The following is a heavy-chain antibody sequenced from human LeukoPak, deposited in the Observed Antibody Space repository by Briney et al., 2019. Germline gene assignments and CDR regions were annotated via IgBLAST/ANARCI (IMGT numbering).Heavy chain of an antibody. J-gene: IGHJ4*02. CDR1: GYSLTSKY. V-gene: IGHV1-46*03. D-gene: IGHD5-18*01. CDR3: AGGQLWIFDY. Sequence: GASVKAYGNAAGYSLTSKYMPWVRQAPGHRPQWMGIINPSGGSTSYPQKFQGRFTMTRDTSTSTVYMELSSLKSEDTAVYYCAGGQLWIFDYWGQGTLVTVSS. CDR2: INPSGGST.